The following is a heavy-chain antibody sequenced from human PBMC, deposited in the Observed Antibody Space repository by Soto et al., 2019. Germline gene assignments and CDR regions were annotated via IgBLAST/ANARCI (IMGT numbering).Heavy chain of an antibody. CDR3: ARDPAYCSGGSCYSAGFYYGMDV. J-gene: IGHJ6*02. CDR1: GYTFTSYG. V-gene: IGHV1-18*04. CDR2: ISAYNGNT. D-gene: IGHD2-15*01. Sequence: GASVKVSCKASGYTFTSYGISWVRQAPGQGLEWMGWISAYNGNTNYAQKLQGRVTMTTDTSTSTAYMELRSLRSDDTAVYYCARDPAYCSGGSCYSAGFYYGMDVWGQGTTVTVS.